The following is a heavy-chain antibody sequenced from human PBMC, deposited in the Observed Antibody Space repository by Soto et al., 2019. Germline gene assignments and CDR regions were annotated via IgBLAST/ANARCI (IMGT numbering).Heavy chain of an antibody. V-gene: IGHV4-4*02. Sequence: SETLSLTCAVSGGSLTTNNWWTWVRQPPGQGLEWIGEIYRTGSTNYNPSLKSRVTISLDKSENQFSLKVTSLTAADTAVYYCASRDPGTSVDYWGQGTLVTVSS. CDR2: IYRTGST. CDR1: GGSLTTNNW. D-gene: IGHD1-7*01. J-gene: IGHJ4*02. CDR3: ASRDPGTSVDY.